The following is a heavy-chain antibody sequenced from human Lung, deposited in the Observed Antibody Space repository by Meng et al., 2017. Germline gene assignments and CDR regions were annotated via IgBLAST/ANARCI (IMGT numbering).Heavy chain of an antibody. V-gene: IGHV4-34*01. CDR2: INHSGST. CDR3: ARGPTTMAHDFDY. J-gene: IGHJ4*02. D-gene: IGHD4-11*01. Sequence: QGQLQEGGGGVLKTSETLSLTCVVSGGSFSDYYWCWIRQPPGKGLEWMGEINHSGSTNYNPSLESRATISVDTSQNNLSLKLSSVTAADSAVYYCARGPTTMAHDFDYWGQGTLVTVSS. CDR1: GGSFSDYY.